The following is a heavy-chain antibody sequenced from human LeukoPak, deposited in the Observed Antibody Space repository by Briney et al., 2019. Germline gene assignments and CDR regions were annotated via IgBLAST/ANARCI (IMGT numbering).Heavy chain of an antibody. CDR2: ISAYNGNT. V-gene: IGHV1-18*01. CDR1: GYTFTSYG. D-gene: IGHD3-9*01. Sequence: ASVKVSCKASGYTFTSYGISRVRQAPGQGLERMGWISAYNGNTNYAQKLQGRVTMTTDTSTSTAYMELRSLRSDDTAVYYCARVLRSSSYYDILTGYYPFDYWGQGTLVTVSS. J-gene: IGHJ4*02. CDR3: ARVLRSSSYYDILTGYYPFDY.